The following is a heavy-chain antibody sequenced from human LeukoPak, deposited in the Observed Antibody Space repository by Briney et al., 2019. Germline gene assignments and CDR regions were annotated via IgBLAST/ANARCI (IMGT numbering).Heavy chain of an antibody. Sequence: PGGSLRLSCAASGFTLSTYWMSWVRQAPGKGLEWVSNIKLDGSEEYYVDSVKGRFTISRDNAKNSLYLQMNSLRAEDTAVYYCARDRWGNDYWGQGTLVTVSS. J-gene: IGHJ4*02. CDR3: ARDRWGNDY. CDR1: GFTLSTYW. CDR2: IKLDGSEE. V-gene: IGHV3-7*05. D-gene: IGHD3-16*01.